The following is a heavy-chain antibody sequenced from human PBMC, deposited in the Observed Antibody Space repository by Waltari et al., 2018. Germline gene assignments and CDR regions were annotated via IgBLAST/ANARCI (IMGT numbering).Heavy chain of an antibody. D-gene: IGHD2-8*01. CDR2: IRYDGSNK. CDR1: GFTFSSYG. J-gene: IGHJ2*01. CDR3: AKDGGYCTNGVCYGWYFDL. Sequence: QVQLVESGGGVVQPGGSLRLSCAASGFTFSSYGMHWVRQAPGKGLEWVAFIRYDGSNKYYADSVKGRFTISRDNSKNTLYLQMNSLRAEDTAVYYCAKDGGYCTNGVCYGWYFDLWGRGTLVTVSS. V-gene: IGHV3-30*02.